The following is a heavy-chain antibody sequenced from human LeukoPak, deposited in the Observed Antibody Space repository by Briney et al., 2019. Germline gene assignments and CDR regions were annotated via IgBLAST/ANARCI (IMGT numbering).Heavy chain of an antibody. D-gene: IGHD6-6*01. J-gene: IGHJ4*02. CDR2: INQDGSIK. CDR3: ARIGYSSSSIDY. Sequence: PGGSPRLSCAASGFTFSNYWMSWVRQAPGKGLEWVANINQDGSIKYYVDSVKGRFTTSRDNAKNSLYLQMSSPRVEDTAVYYCARIGYSSSSIDYWGQGTLVTDSS. V-gene: IGHV3-7*01. CDR1: GFTFSNYW.